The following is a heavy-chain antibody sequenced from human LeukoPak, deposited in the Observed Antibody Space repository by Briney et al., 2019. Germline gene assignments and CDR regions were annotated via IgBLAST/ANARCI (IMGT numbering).Heavy chain of an antibody. D-gene: IGHD1-1*01. CDR1: GGSISSSTYY. CDR3: ARDWNRYAY. V-gene: IGHV4-39*07. Sequence: SETLSLTCTVSGGSISSSTYYWGWIRQPPGKGLEWIGTIYYSGSTYYNPSLKSRVTISVDTSKNQFSLYLDSVTAADTAVYYCARDWNRYAYWGQGTLVTVSS. CDR2: IYYSGST. J-gene: IGHJ4*02.